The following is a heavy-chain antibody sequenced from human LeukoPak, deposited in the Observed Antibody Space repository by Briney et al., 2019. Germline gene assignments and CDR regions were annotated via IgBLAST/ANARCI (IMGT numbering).Heavy chain of an antibody. V-gene: IGHV1-69*05. CDR1: GGTFSSYA. D-gene: IGHD3-22*01. Sequence: SVKVSCKASGGTFSSYAISWVRQAPGQGLEWMGGIIPIFGTANYAQKFQGRVTITTDESTSTAYMELSSMRSEDTAVYYCARSYYYDSSGYLDYWGQGTLVTVSS. CDR3: ARSYYYDSSGYLDY. J-gene: IGHJ4*02. CDR2: IIPIFGTA.